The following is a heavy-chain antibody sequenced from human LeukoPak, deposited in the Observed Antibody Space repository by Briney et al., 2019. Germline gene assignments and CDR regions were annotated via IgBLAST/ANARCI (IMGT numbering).Heavy chain of an antibody. J-gene: IGHJ6*03. CDR2: INPNSGGT. CDR1: GYTFTGYY. D-gene: IGHD1-1*01. Sequence: ASVKVSCKASGYTFTGYYMHWVRQAPGQGLEWMGWINPNSGGTNYAQKFQGRVTMTRDTPISTAYMELSRLRSDDTAVYYCARGDWNDNYYYYMDVWGKGTTVTVSS. CDR3: ARGDWNDNYYYYMDV. V-gene: IGHV1-2*02.